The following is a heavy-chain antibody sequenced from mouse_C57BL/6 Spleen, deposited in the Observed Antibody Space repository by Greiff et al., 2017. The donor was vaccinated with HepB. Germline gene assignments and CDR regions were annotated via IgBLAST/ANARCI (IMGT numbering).Heavy chain of an antibody. J-gene: IGHJ1*03. CDR3: ARESHYGSSLYWYFDV. D-gene: IGHD1-1*01. Sequence: QVHVKQPGAELVRPGSSVKLSCKASGYTFTSYWMHWVKQRPIQGLEWIGNIDPSDSETHYNQKFKDKATLTVDKSSSTAYMQLSSLTSEDSAVYYCARESHYGSSLYWYFDVWGTGTTVTVSS. CDR2: IDPSDSET. CDR1: GYTFTSYW. V-gene: IGHV1-52*01.